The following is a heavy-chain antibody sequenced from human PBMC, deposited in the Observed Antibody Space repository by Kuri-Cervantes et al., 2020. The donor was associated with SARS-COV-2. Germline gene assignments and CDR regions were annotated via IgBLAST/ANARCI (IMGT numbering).Heavy chain of an antibody. J-gene: IGHJ6*02. CDR2: IWYDGSNK. D-gene: IGHD3-10*01. V-gene: IGHV3-33*01. Sequence: GGSLRPPCPASGFTSSSYGMHWVRQAPGKGLEWVAVIWYDGSNKYYADSVKGRFTISRDNSKNTLYLQMNSLRAEDTAVYYCARDYHYYGSGSYARYYYYGMDVWGQGTTVTVSS. CDR1: GFTSSSYG. CDR3: ARDYHYYGSGSYARYYYYGMDV.